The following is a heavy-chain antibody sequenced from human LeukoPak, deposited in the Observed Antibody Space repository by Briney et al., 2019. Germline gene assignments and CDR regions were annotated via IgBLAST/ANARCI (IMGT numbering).Heavy chain of an antibody. CDR2: IYYSGST. D-gene: IGHD5-18*01. CDR1: GGSISSGGYY. J-gene: IGHJ3*02. V-gene: IGHV4-31*03. CDR3: AREAAMARTAAFDI. Sequence: SETLSLTCTVSGGSISSGGYYWSWIRQHPGKGLEWIGYIYYSGSTYYNPSLKSRVTISVDTSKNQFSLKLSSVTAADTAVYYCAREAAMARTAAFDIWGQGTMVTVSS.